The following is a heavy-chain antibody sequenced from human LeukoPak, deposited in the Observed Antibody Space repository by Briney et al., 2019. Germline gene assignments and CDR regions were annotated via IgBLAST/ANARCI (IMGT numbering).Heavy chain of an antibody. CDR2: IYYSGST. CDR3: ARAYPLAPRFGEPYNWFDP. Sequence: SETLSLTCTVSGGSISSYYWSWIRQPPGKGLEWIGYIYYSGSTNYNPSLKSRVTISVDTSKNQFSLKLSSVPAADTAVYYCARAYPLAPRFGEPYNWFDPWGQGTLVTVSS. V-gene: IGHV4-59*12. CDR1: GGSISSYY. J-gene: IGHJ5*02. D-gene: IGHD3-10*01.